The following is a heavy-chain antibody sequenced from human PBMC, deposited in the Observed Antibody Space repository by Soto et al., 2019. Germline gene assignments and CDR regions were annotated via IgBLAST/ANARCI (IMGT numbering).Heavy chain of an antibody. V-gene: IGHV3-74*01. CDR2: INSVGSST. Sequence: EVQLVESGGGLVQPGGSLRLSCAASGFTFSSYWMHWVRQAPGKGLVWVSGINSVGSSTNYADSVKGRFTISRDNAKNTLSLQMHSLRAEDTAVYSCARDQGYCSGGSCYVAGYWGQGTLVTVSS. CDR3: ARDQGYCSGGSCYVAGY. J-gene: IGHJ4*02. CDR1: GFTFSSYW. D-gene: IGHD2-15*01.